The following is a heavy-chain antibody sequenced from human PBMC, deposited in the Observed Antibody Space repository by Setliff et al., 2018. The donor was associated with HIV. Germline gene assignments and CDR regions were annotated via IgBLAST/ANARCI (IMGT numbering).Heavy chain of an antibody. CDR2: ISSSSSHI. CDR1: GFTFSSYS. D-gene: IGHD3-22*01. Sequence: GGSLRLSCAASGFTFSSYSMNWVRQAPGKWLEWVSSISSSSSHIFYADSVKGRFTISRDNAKNSLYLQMNSLRAEDTAVYYCARDPYYYDSSAYGPRAFDIWGQGTMVTVSS. V-gene: IGHV3-21*01. J-gene: IGHJ3*02. CDR3: ARDPYYYDSSAYGPRAFDI.